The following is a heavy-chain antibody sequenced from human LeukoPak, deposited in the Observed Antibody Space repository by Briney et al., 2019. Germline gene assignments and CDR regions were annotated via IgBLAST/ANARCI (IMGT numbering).Heavy chain of an antibody. V-gene: IGHV3-30-3*01. D-gene: IGHD3-22*01. CDR1: GFTFNSYW. J-gene: IGHJ6*02. CDR3: ARDYYYDSSGYYQPHYYYYYGMDV. CDR2: ISYDGSNK. Sequence: GGSLRLSCAASGFTFNSYWMNWVRQAPGKGLEWVAVISYDGSNKYYADSVKGRFTISRDNSKNTLYLQMNSLRAEDTAVYYCARDYYYDSSGYYQPHYYYYYGMDVWGQGTTVTVSS.